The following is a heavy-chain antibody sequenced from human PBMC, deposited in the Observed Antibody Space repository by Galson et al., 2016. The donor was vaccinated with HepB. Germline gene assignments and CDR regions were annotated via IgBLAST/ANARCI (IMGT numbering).Heavy chain of an antibody. Sequence: PALVKPTQTLTLTCTLSGFSVTTSGVGVAWFRRPPGKPLEWLALIYWNDDRRHSPSLTTRLTITKNTSRNQILLTMTNVDPVDTATYYCARRTLPTQFDFWGQGTLVTVSS. CDR2: IYWNDDR. CDR1: GFSVTTSGVG. J-gene: IGHJ4*02. D-gene: IGHD2/OR15-2a*01. CDR3: ARRTLPTQFDF. V-gene: IGHV2-5*01.